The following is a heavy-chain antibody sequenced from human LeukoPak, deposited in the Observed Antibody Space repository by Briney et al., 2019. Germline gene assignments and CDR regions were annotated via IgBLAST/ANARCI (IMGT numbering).Heavy chain of an antibody. CDR1: GFTFSNAW. V-gene: IGHV4-34*01. Sequence: GSLRLSCAASGFTFSNAWMSWVRQPPGKGLEWIGEINHSGSTNYNPSLKSRVTISVDTSKNQFSLKLSSVTAADTAVYYCARRTSWIQLWLLDYFDYWGQGTLVTVSS. CDR3: ARRTSWIQLWLLDYFDY. CDR2: INHSGST. D-gene: IGHD5-18*01. J-gene: IGHJ4*02.